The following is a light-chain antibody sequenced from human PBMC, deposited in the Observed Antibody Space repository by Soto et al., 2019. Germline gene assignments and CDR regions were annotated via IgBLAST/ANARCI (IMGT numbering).Light chain of an antibody. CDR2: DAS. CDR3: QQRSDWPPIT. Sequence: DTVLPPSPATLPFPPRATASLSCRDSQSVRSHLAWYQQRPGQPPRLLIYDASYRATAGPLRFSGSGSGTEFTLTISSLESGDSAIYYCQQRSDWPPITCGQGTRREIK. J-gene: IGKJ5*01. V-gene: IGKV3-11*01. CDR1: QSVRSH.